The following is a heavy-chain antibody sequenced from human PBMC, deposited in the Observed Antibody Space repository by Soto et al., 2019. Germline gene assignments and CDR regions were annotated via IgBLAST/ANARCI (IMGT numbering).Heavy chain of an antibody. D-gene: IGHD2-21*01. V-gene: IGHV4-30-2*01. J-gene: IGHJ4*02. CDR2: IYHSGST. CDR1: GGSISSGGYS. CDR3: ARGPPLLW. Sequence: QLHLQESGSGLVKPSQTLSLTCAVSGGSISSGGYSWSWIRQPPGKGLECIGYIYHSGSTYYNPSLKSRVTISVDRSKNQFSLKLSSVTAADTAVYYCARGPPLLWWSQGTLVTVSS.